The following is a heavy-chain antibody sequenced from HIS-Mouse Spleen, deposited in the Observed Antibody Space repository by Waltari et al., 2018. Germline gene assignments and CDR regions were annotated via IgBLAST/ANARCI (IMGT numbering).Heavy chain of an antibody. D-gene: IGHD6-19*01. CDR1: GFTFSSYA. J-gene: IGHJ4*02. CDR3: ARAGDSSGWRDFDY. Sequence: QVQLVESGGGVVQPGRSLRASCAASGFTFSSYAMHWVRQSPGKGMEWVAVISYDGSNKYYADSVKGRFTISRDNSKNTLYLQMNSLRAEDTAVYYCARAGDSSGWRDFDYWGQGTLVTVSS. V-gene: IGHV3-30*04. CDR2: ISYDGSNK.